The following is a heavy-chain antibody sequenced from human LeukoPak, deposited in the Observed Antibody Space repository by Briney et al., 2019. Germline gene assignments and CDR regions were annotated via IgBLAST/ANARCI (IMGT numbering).Heavy chain of an antibody. J-gene: IGHJ4*02. CDR1: GFTFSSYE. D-gene: IGHD3-10*01. CDR2: ISSSGSTI. Sequence: GGSLRLSCAASGFTFSSYEMNWVRQAPGKGLEWVSYISSSGSTIYYADSVKGRFTISRDNAKNSLYLQMNSLRAEDTALYYCAKDSSMVRGVIGYYFDYWGQGTLVTVSS. CDR3: AKDSSMVRGVIGYYFDY. V-gene: IGHV3-48*03.